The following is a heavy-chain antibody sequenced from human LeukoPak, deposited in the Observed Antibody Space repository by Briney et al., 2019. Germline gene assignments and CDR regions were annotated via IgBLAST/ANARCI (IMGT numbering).Heavy chain of an antibody. J-gene: IGHJ6*03. V-gene: IGHV3-7*03. CDR2: TKPDGSAE. D-gene: IGHD6-25*01. Sequence: GGSLRLSCAASGFTFRNYWMGWVRQAPGKGLEWVANTKPDGSAEYYADSVRGRFTTSRDNANNFLYLQMNSLRAEDTAVYYCARAEAAGDNRGGYYYFYMDVWGKGTTVTVSS. CDR3: ARAEAAGDNRGGYYYFYMDV. CDR1: GFTFRNYW.